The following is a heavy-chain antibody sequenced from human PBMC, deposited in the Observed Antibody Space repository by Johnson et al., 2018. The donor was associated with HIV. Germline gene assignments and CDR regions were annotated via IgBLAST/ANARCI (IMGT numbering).Heavy chain of an antibody. CDR3: TIWRWGWAGQEALDI. J-gene: IGHJ3*02. CDR1: GFTFSSYG. D-gene: IGHD3-3*01. CDR2: IWYDGSNK. Sequence: VQLVESGGGVVQPGRSLRLSCAASGFTFSSYGMHWVRQAPGTGLEWVAVIWYDGSNKYYADSVKVRFTISRDNSKNTVYLQMNSLRDEDTSVYYCTIWRWGWAGQEALDIWGPGTMVTVSS. V-gene: IGHV3-33*01.